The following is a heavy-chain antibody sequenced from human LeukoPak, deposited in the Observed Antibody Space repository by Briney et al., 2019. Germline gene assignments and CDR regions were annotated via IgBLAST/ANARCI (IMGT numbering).Heavy chain of an antibody. V-gene: IGHV3-30*02. Sequence: PGGSLRLSCAASGFTFSSYGMHWVRQAPGKGLEWVAFIRYDGSNKYYADSVKGRFTISRDNSKNTLYLQMNSLRAEDTAVYYCAKSRYYYDSSGYYTTFDYWGQGTLVTVSS. J-gene: IGHJ4*02. CDR3: AKSRYYYDSSGYYTTFDY. D-gene: IGHD3-22*01. CDR1: GFTFSSYG. CDR2: IRYDGSNK.